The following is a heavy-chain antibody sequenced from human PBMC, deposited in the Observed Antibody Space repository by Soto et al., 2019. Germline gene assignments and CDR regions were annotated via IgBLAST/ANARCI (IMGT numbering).Heavy chain of an antibody. Sequence: QVQLQQWGAGLLKPSETLSLTCAVYGGSFSGYYWSWIRQPPGKGLEWIGEINHSGSTNYNPSLKSRVTRSVDTSKNQFSLKLSSVTAADTAVYYCATGSRMATTPFDYWGQGTLVTVSS. CDR2: INHSGST. CDR1: GGSFSGYY. D-gene: IGHD5-12*01. J-gene: IGHJ4*02. CDR3: ATGSRMATTPFDY. V-gene: IGHV4-34*01.